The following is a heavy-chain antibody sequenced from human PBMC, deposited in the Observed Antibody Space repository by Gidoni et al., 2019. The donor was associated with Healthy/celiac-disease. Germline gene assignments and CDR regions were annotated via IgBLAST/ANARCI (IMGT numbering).Heavy chain of an antibody. V-gene: IGHV4-39*07. CDR1: GGSISSSSYY. D-gene: IGHD1-26*01. CDR3: ARDNLVGATPFDY. J-gene: IGHJ4*02. CDR2: IYYSGST. Sequence: QLQLQESGPGLVKPSETLSLTCTVSGGSISSSSYYWGWIRQPPGKGLEWIGSIYYSGSTYYNPSLKSRVTISVDTSKNQFSLKLSSGTAADTAVYYCARDNLVGATPFDYWGQGTRVTVSS.